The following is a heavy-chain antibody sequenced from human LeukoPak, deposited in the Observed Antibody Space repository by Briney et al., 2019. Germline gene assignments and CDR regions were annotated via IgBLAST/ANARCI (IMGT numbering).Heavy chain of an antibody. Sequence: GRSLRLSCAASGFTFSSYGMHWVRQAPGKGLEWVAVIWYDGSNKYYADSVKGRFTISRGNSKNTLYLQMNSLRAEDTAVYYCARDKYDILTGYYNAYYFDYWGQGTLVTVSS. CDR1: GFTFSSYG. V-gene: IGHV3-33*01. D-gene: IGHD3-9*01. CDR3: ARDKYDILTGYYNAYYFDY. J-gene: IGHJ4*02. CDR2: IWYDGSNK.